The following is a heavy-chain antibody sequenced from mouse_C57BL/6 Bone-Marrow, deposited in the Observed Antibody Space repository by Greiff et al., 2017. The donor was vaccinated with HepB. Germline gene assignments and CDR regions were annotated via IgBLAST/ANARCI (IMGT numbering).Heavy chain of an antibody. CDR2: ISGGGGNT. CDR3: ARAFLERPTWYFDV. J-gene: IGHJ1*03. D-gene: IGHD1-2*01. V-gene: IGHV5-9*01. Sequence: EVHLVESGGGLVKPGGSLKLSCAASGFTFSSYTMSWVRQTPEKRLEWVATISGGGGNTYYPDSVKGRFTISRDNAKNTLYLQMSSLRSEDTALYYCARAFLERPTWYFDVWGTGTTVTVSS. CDR1: GFTFSSYT.